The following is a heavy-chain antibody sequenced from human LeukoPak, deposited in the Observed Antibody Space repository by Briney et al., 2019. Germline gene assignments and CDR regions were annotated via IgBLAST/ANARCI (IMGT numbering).Heavy chain of an antibody. J-gene: IGHJ5*02. D-gene: IGHD3-10*01. CDR3: ARDAQPSARSYYIRNWFDP. CDR2: ISAYNGNT. CDR1: GYTFTSNG. Sequence: GASVKVSCKASGYTFTSNGISWVRHAPGQGLERMGCISAYNGNTNYAQKLQGRVTTTTDTSTSTAYMELRSLRSADTTAYYSARDAQPSARSYYIRNWFDPWGQGTLVTVSS. V-gene: IGHV1-18*01.